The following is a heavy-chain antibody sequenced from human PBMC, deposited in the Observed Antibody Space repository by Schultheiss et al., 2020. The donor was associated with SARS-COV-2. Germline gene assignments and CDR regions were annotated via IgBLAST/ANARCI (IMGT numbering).Heavy chain of an antibody. CDR2: ISSSSSYI. CDR3: AKESRRHYYDSSGLFDY. J-gene: IGHJ4*02. Sequence: GESLKISCAASGFSFSNYAMNWVRQAPGKGLEWVSSISSSSSYIYYADSVKGRFTISRDNAKNSLYLQMNSLRAEDTAVYYCAKESRRHYYDSSGLFDYWGQGTLVTVSS. V-gene: IGHV3-21*04. CDR1: GFSFSNYA. D-gene: IGHD3-22*01.